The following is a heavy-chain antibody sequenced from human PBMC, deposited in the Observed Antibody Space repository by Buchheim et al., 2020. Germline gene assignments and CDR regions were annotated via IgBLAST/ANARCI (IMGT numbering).Heavy chain of an antibody. D-gene: IGHD6-19*01. CDR1: GGSFSGYY. CDR2: INHSGST. V-gene: IGHV4-34*01. CDR3: ARGSGWYSNGGFDP. Sequence: QVQLQQWGAGLLKPSETLSLTCAVYGGSFSGYYWSWIRQPPGKGLEWIGEINHSGSTNYNPSLKSRVTISLDMSKNQFPLKLSSVTAADTAVYYCARGSGWYSNGGFDPWGQGTL. J-gene: IGHJ5*02.